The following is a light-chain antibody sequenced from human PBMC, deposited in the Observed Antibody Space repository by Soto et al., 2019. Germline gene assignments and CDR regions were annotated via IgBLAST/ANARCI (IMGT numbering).Light chain of an antibody. V-gene: IGKV3-20*01. Sequence: EIVLTQSPGTLSLSPGERATLSCRASQSLSSSYLAWYQQKPGQAPRLLIYGASSRSTGIPDRFSGSGSWIDFTLTIISLDPEDFAVYYCQRYGTFSPLTFGGGTKVEIK. CDR3: QRYGTFSPLT. CDR1: QSLSSSY. CDR2: GAS. J-gene: IGKJ4*01.